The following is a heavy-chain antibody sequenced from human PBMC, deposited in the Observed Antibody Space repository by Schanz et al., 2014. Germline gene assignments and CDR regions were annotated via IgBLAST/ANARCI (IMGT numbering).Heavy chain of an antibody. Sequence: EVQLVESGGGLVQPGGSLRLSCAASGFTFSSYWMHWVRQVPGKGLEWVSSISGDHRNTFYADSVKGRFTISRDNSKNTLYLQMNSLRAEDTAIYYCAKDAPYPFDLWGRGTLITVSS. V-gene: IGHV3-23*04. J-gene: IGHJ2*01. CDR1: GFTFSSYW. CDR2: ISGDHRNT. CDR3: AKDAPYPFDL.